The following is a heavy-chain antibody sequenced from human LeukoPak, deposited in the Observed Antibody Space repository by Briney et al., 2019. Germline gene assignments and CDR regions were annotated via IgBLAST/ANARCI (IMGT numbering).Heavy chain of an antibody. V-gene: IGHV3-74*03. D-gene: IGHD5-18*01. Sequence: GGSLRLSCVASGFPFKNNRIHWVRQAPGRGLMWVSRINTDGSRTTYADSVRGRFTISRDNAKSTLYMQMSSLKAEDTAVYYCARIIGYSNQFDYWGQGTLVTVSS. CDR1: GFPFKNNR. J-gene: IGHJ4*02. CDR2: INTDGSRT. CDR3: ARIIGYSNQFDY.